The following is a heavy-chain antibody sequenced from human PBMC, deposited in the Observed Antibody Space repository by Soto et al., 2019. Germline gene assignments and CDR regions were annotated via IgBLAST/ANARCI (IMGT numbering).Heavy chain of an antibody. CDR1: GGSMNSGGYC. J-gene: IGHJ4*02. V-gene: IGHV4-31*03. CDR3: SRGILV. CDR2: ISYGGTT. Sequence: QVQLQESGPGLVKPSQTLSLTCTVSGGSMNSGGYCWSWIRQHPGEGLEWIGCISYGGTTSYKPPLKSXXIISVDTSKNQFSRKLTSVTAADTAVYCCSRGILVWGQGTLITVSS. D-gene: IGHD2-15*01.